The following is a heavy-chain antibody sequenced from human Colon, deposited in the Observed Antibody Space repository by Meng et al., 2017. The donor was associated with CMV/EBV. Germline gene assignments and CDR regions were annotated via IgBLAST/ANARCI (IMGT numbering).Heavy chain of an antibody. CDR3: ARDTPHSAFAP. J-gene: IGHJ5*02. V-gene: IGHV3-74*01. CDR2: IDNEGSGA. D-gene: IGHD2-15*01. Sequence: GGSLRLSCVASGFTFNKYWMHWVRQPPGGGLEWLSRIDNEGSGAIYADSVRGRFTVSRDNARNTVYLHMNSLRDEDTAVYSCARDTPHSAFAPWGHGTLGTVSS. CDR1: GFTFNKYW.